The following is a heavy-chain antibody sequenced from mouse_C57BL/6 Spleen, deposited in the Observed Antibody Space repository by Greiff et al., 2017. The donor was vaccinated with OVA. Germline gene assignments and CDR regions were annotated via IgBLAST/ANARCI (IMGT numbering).Heavy chain of an antibody. CDR1: GFTFSDYG. J-gene: IGHJ2*01. D-gene: IGHD2-4*01. Sequence: EVMLVESGGGLVKPGGSLKLSCAASGFTFSDYGMHWVRQAPEKGLEWVAYISSGSSTIYYADTVKGRFTISRDNAKNTLFLQMTSLRSEDTAMYYCARRDYDRRGFDYWGQGTTLTVSS. V-gene: IGHV5-17*01. CDR3: ARRDYDRRGFDY. CDR2: ISSGSSTI.